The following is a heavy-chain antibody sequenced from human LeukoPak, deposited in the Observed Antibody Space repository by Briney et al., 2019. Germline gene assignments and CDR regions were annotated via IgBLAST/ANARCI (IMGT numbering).Heavy chain of an antibody. CDR1: GFTFSSYS. D-gene: IGHD2-21*01. Sequence: GGSLRLSCAASGFTFSSYSMNWVRQAPGKGLEWVSSISSSSSYIYYADSVKGRFTISRDNAKNSLYLQMNSLRAEDTAVYYCARDISLGLNCGGYCYAEGAFDIWGQGTMVTVSS. CDR3: ARDISLGLNCGGYCYAEGAFDI. V-gene: IGHV3-21*01. CDR2: ISSSSSYI. J-gene: IGHJ3*02.